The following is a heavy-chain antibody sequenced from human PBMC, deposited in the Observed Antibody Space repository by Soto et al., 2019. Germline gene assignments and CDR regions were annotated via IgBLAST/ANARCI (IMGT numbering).Heavy chain of an antibody. D-gene: IGHD5-12*01. CDR2: IWYDGSNK. CDR1: GFTFSSYG. V-gene: IGHV3-33*01. Sequence: QVQLVESGGGVVQPGRSLSLSCAASGFTFSSYGMHWVRQAPGKGLEWVAVIWYDGSNKYYADSVKGRFTISRDNSKNTLYLQMNSLRAEDTAVYYCARDVVATIRYYYYYGMDVWGQGTTVTVSS. J-gene: IGHJ6*02. CDR3: ARDVVATIRYYYYYGMDV.